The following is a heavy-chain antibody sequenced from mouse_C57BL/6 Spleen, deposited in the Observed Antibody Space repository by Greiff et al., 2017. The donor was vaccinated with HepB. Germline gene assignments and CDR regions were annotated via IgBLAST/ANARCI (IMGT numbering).Heavy chain of an antibody. Sequence: QVQLKQSGAELMKPGASVKLSCKATGYTFTGYWIEWVKQRPGHGLEWIGEILPGSGSTNYNEKFKGKATFTADTSSNTAYMQLSSLTTEDSAIYYWARSDYYGSRGAWFAYWGQGTLVTVSA. D-gene: IGHD1-1*01. J-gene: IGHJ3*01. CDR3: ARSDYYGSRGAWFAY. CDR2: ILPGSGST. V-gene: IGHV1-9*01. CDR1: GYTFTGYW.